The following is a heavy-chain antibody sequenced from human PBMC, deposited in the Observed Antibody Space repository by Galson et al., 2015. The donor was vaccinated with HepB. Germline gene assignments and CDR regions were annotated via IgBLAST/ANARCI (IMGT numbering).Heavy chain of an antibody. V-gene: IGHV3-30*04. CDR1: GFTFSSYA. CDR2: ISYDGSNK. CDR3: ARDGRYYYDSSGYRGRNWFDP. J-gene: IGHJ5*02. Sequence: SLRLSCAASGFTFSSYAMHWVRQAPGKGLEWVAVISYDGSNKYYADSVKGRFTISRDNSKNTLYLQMNSLRAEDTAVYYCARDGRYYYDSSGYRGRNWFDPWGQGTLVTVSS. D-gene: IGHD3-22*01.